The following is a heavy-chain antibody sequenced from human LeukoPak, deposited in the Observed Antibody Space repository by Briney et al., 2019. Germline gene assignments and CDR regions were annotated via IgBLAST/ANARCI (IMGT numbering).Heavy chain of an antibody. CDR3: ASPSISSSTYDY. CDR1: GGSLSSITYY. CDR2: INYSRNT. D-gene: IGHD6-6*01. V-gene: IGHV4-39*01. J-gene: IGHJ4*02. Sequence: SQTPSLTPTVSGGSLSSITYYWGWIRHPPGKGLEWIGSINYSRNTNYNPSLKSRVTISVDTSKNQFSLRLSSVTAADTAVYYCASPSISSSTYDYWSQGTLVTVSS.